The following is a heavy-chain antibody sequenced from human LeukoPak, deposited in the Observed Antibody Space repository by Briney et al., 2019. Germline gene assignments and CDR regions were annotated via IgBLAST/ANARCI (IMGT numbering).Heavy chain of an antibody. CDR2: IIPIFGTA. CDR1: GGTLSSYA. CDR3: AREGRRGGKATPDFDY. D-gene: IGHD2-15*01. J-gene: IGHJ4*02. Sequence: GSSVKVSCKASGGTLSSYAISWVRQAPGQGLEWMGRIIPIFGTANYAQKFQGRVTITTDESTSTAYMELSSLRSEDTAVYYCAREGRRGGKATPDFDYWGQGTLVTVSS. V-gene: IGHV1-69*05.